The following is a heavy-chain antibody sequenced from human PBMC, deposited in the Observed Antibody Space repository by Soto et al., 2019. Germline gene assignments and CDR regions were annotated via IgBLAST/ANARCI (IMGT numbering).Heavy chain of an antibody. CDR2: IYPGDSDA. J-gene: IGHJ4*02. V-gene: IGHV5-51*01. D-gene: IGHD3-10*01. CDR1: GDTFSKYW. Sequence: PWESLKISCKGSGDTFSKYWIGWVRQTPGKGLEWMGMIYPGDSDARYSPSFEGQVTFSVDKSINTAYLQWNSLKASDTAMYYCARQGGEYNTMSDYWGQGTLVTVSS. CDR3: ARQGGEYNTMSDY.